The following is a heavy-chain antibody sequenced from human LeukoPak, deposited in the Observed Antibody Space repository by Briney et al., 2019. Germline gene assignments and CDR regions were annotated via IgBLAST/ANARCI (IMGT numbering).Heavy chain of an antibody. CDR3: ARTSNWEYYFDY. J-gene: IGHJ4*02. CDR2: IWYDGSNK. V-gene: IGHV3-33*01. CDR1: GFTFSSYG. Sequence: GGSLRLSCAASGFTFSSYGMHWVRQAPGKGLEWVAVIWYDGSNKYYADSVKGRFTISRDNSKNTLYLQMNSLRAEDTAVYYCARTSNWEYYFDYWGQGTLVTASS. D-gene: IGHD7-27*01.